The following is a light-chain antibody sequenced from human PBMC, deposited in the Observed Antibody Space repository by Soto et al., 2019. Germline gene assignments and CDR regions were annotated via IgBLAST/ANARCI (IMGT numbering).Light chain of an antibody. CDR2: WSS. Sequence: DYVMTPSPDSLPVSLGERAIINCKSSQRLLYSSNNKNYLGWYQQKKGQPPKMLISWSSTRESGVPDRFSGSGSGTDCTLTISTLQAEDVSLYYCQQYYENPLTFGGGTKVEI. J-gene: IGKJ4*01. CDR3: QQYYENPLT. CDR1: QRLLYSSNNKNY. V-gene: IGKV4-1*01.